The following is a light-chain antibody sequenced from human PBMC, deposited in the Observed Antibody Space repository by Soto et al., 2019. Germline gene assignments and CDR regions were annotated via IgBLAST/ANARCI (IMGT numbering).Light chain of an antibody. V-gene: IGKV3-15*01. Sequence: EIVMTQSPATLSVSPGERATLSCRASQSVSSNLAWYQQKPGQAPRLLIYGAYTRAAGVPARFSGSGSGTEFTLTITSLQSEDIALYYCQQFNNWPQTFGQGTKVDIK. CDR1: QSVSSN. CDR2: GAY. J-gene: IGKJ1*01. CDR3: QQFNNWPQT.